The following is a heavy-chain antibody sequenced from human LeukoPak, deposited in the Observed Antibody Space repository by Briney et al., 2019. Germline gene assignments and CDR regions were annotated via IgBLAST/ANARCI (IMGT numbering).Heavy chain of an antibody. CDR3: ARDSGDPEYYGSGSRHYYYGMDV. V-gene: IGHV3-30*19. CDR2: ISYDGSNK. D-gene: IGHD3-10*01. CDR1: GFTFSNYA. Sequence: GGSLRLSCAASGFTFSNYAMHWVRQAPGKGLEWVAVISYDGSNKYYADSVKGRFTISRDNSKNTLYLQMNSLRAEDTAVYYCARDSGDPEYYGSGSRHYYYGMDVWGQGTTVTVSS. J-gene: IGHJ6*02.